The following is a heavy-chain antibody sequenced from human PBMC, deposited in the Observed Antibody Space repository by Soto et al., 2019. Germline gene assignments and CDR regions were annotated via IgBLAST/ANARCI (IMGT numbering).Heavy chain of an antibody. J-gene: IGHJ5*02. CDR3: ARMETFGSLNWFDP. CDR2: MNPGSGDT. D-gene: IGHD3-16*01. Sequence: SVKVSCKASGYSFTNNDVSWVREATGQGLEWMGWMNPGSGDTGYAQKFQGRVTMTRDISIATAYMELSSLRSDDTAIYYCARMETFGSLNWFDPWGQGTLVTVSS. V-gene: IGHV1-8*01. CDR1: GYSFTNND.